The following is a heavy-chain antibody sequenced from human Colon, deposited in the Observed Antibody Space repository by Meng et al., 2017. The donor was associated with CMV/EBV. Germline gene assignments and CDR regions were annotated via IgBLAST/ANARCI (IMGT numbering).Heavy chain of an antibody. D-gene: IGHD1-1*01. J-gene: IGHJ4*02. CDR3: ARGGGYNWNGRPYYFDY. CDR2: ISSSSSTI. V-gene: IGHV3-48*04. Sequence: GGSLRLSCEASGFNFSASNMNWVRRAPGKGLEWVSYISSSSSTIYYADSVKGRFTISRDNAKNSLYLQMNSLRAEDTAVYYCARGGGYNWNGRPYYFDYWGQGTLVTVSS. CDR1: GFNFSASN.